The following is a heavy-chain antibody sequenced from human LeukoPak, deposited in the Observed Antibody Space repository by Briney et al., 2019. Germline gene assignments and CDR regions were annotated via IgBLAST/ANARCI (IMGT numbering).Heavy chain of an antibody. Sequence: SETLSLTCTVSGDSISSYYWNWIRQPPGKGLEWIGYIYYRVTSDYNPSLKSRVTMSVGMSTRQISLKLSSVTAADTAVYYCARAVGGDGSGSLWGPGTLVTVSS. CDR1: GDSISSYY. V-gene: IGHV4-59*01. J-gene: IGHJ4*02. D-gene: IGHD3-10*01. CDR2: IYYRVTS. CDR3: ARAVGGDGSGSL.